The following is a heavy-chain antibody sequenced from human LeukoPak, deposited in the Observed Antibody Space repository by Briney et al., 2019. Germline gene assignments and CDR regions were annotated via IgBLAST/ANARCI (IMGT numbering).Heavy chain of an antibody. CDR3: ARDRRNILTGFVY. D-gene: IGHD3-9*01. J-gene: IGHJ4*02. CDR2: INPNSGGT. Sequence: GASVKVSCKASGYTFTGYYMHWVRQAPGQGLEWMGRINPNSGGTNYVQKFQGRVTMTRDTSISTAYMELSRLRSDDTAVYYCARDRRNILTGFVYWAQGTLVTVSS. V-gene: IGHV1-2*06. CDR1: GYTFTGYY.